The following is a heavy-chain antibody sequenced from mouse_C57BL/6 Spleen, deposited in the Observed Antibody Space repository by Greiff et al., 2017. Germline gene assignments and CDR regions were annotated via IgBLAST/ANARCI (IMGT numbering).Heavy chain of an antibody. CDR1: GFSLSTFGMG. V-gene: IGHV8-8*01. CDR3: ARIEEGTYYGYDEGRFAY. J-gene: IGHJ3*01. Sequence: QVTLKESGPGILQPSQTLSLTCSFSGFSLSTFGMGVGWIRQPSGKGLEWLAHIWWDDDKYYNPALKSRLTISKDTSKNQVFLKIANVDTADTATYYCARIEEGTYYGYDEGRFAYWGQGTLVTVSA. CDR2: IWWDDDK. D-gene: IGHD2-2*01.